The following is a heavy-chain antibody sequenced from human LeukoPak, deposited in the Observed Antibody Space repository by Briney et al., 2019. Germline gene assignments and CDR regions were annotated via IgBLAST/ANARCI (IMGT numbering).Heavy chain of an antibody. D-gene: IGHD3-16*01. J-gene: IGHJ4*02. Sequence: GGSLRLSCAAFGFTLRSYAMSWVRQAPVKGLEWVSAISGDGTRTYYADSVKGRFTISGDNSKNTLYLEMSSLRVEDTAIYYCAKWPEGAMDYFDYWGQGTLVTVSS. V-gene: IGHV3-23*01. CDR3: AKWPEGAMDYFDY. CDR1: GFTLRSYA. CDR2: ISGDGTRT.